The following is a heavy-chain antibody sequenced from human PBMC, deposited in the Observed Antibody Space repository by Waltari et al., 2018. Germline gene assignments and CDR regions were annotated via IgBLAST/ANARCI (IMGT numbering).Heavy chain of an antibody. V-gene: IGHV1-69*14. J-gene: IGHJ6*03. Sequence: QVQLVQSGAEVKKPGSSVKVSCKASGGTFSSYAISWVRQAPGPGLEWMGGIIPIFGTANYAQKFQGRVTITADKSTSTAYMELSSLRSEDTAVYYCARDLQYPRGLYYMDVWGKGTTVTVSS. CDR1: GGTFSSYA. CDR2: IIPIFGTA. D-gene: IGHD4-4*01. CDR3: ARDLQYPRGLYYMDV.